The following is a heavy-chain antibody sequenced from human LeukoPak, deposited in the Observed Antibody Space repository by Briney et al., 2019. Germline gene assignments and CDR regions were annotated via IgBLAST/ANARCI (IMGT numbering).Heavy chain of an antibody. J-gene: IGHJ6*03. CDR3: ARDGEQWLVHYYYYYMDV. Sequence: GGSLRLSCAASGITFSGSGMSWVRQAPGKGLEWVAVISYDGSHKYYTDSVKGRFTISRDNSKNTLYLQMNSLRAEDTAVYYCARDGEQWLVHYYYYYMDVWGKGTTVTVSS. CDR1: GITFSGSG. D-gene: IGHD6-19*01. V-gene: IGHV3-30*03. CDR2: ISYDGSHK.